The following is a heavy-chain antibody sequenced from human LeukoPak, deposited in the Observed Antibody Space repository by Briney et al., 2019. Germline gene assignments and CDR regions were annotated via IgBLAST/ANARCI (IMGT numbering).Heavy chain of an antibody. CDR3: ASRTYYYDSSGYYYAPFDF. V-gene: IGHV1-69*13. Sequence: VASVKVSCKASGGTFSSYAISWVRQAPGQGLEWMGGIIPIFATPNYAQKFQGSVTITADESTSTAYMELSSLRSDDTAVYYCASRTYYYDSSGYYYAPFDFWGQGTLVTVSS. CDR1: GGTFSSYA. D-gene: IGHD3-22*01. J-gene: IGHJ4*02. CDR2: IIPIFATP.